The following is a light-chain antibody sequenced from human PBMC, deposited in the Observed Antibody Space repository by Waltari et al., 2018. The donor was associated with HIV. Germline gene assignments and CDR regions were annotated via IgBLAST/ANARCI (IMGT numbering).Light chain of an antibody. CDR3: QHYNNFPWT. CDR2: GAS. Sequence: EIVLTQSPGTLSLSPGERATLSCRASQSFSNNYLAWYQQKPGQAPRLFIYGASSRATGIPDRFSGSASGTEFTLTITSLQPDDFATYYCQHYNNFPWTFGQGTKVEI. CDR1: QSFSNNY. V-gene: IGKV3-20*01. J-gene: IGKJ1*01.